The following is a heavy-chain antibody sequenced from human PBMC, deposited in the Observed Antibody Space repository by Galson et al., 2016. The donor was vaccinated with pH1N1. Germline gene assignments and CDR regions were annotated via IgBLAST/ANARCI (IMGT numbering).Heavy chain of an antibody. Sequence: QSGAEVKKSGDSLKISCKGSGYSFKSYWIAWVRQMPGKGLEWMGIIYPGDSDTRYSPSFLGQVIMSADKSISTAFLQWISLNASDTAMYYCARRGINGTDFWGQGTLVTVSS. D-gene: IGHD1/OR15-1a*01. J-gene: IGHJ4*02. CDR1: GYSFKSYW. CDR3: ARRGINGTDF. V-gene: IGHV5-51*01. CDR2: IYPGDSDT.